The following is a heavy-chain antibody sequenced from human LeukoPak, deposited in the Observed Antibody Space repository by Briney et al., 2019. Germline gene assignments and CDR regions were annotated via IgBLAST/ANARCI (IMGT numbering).Heavy chain of an antibody. CDR1: GFTFSSYA. CDR2: ISYDGSNK. CDR3: ARDAGEVVITRVYYGMDV. V-gene: IGHV3-30*04. J-gene: IGHJ6*02. D-gene: IGHD3-22*01. Sequence: GGSLRLSCAASGFTFSSYAMHWVRQAPGKGLEWVAVISYDGSNKYYADSVKGRFTISRDNSKNTLYLQMNSLRAEDTAAYYCARDAGEVVITRVYYGMDVWGQGTTVTVSS.